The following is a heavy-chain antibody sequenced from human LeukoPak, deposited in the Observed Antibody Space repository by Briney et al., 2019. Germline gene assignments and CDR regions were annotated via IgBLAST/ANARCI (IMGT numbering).Heavy chain of an antibody. CDR1: GFTFSNVW. V-gene: IGHV3-15*04. Sequence: GGSLRLSCTGSGFTFSNVWMSWFRQAPGKGLEWVGRSDSNLELGTTAYDAPVKGRFTISRDDSKDTLFLQMNGLKAEDTAIYYCTVGVGDHWGQGTQVTVSS. CDR2: SDSNLELGTT. J-gene: IGHJ4*02. CDR3: TVGVGDH.